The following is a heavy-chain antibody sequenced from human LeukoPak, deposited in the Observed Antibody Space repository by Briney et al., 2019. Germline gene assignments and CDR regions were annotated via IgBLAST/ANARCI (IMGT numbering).Heavy chain of an antibody. CDR2: ISAYNGNT. V-gene: IGHV1-18*01. J-gene: IGHJ5*02. CDR3: ARTYYDILTGYGFWFDP. D-gene: IGHD3-9*01. Sequence: ASVKVSCKASGYTFTSYRISWVRQAPGQGLEWMGRISAYNGNTNYAQKLQGRVTMTTDTSTSTAYMELRSLRSDDTAVYYCARTYYDILTGYGFWFDPWGQGTLVTVSS. CDR1: GYTFTSYR.